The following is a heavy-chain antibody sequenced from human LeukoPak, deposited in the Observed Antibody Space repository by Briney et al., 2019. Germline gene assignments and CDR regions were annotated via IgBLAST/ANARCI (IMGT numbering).Heavy chain of an antibody. D-gene: IGHD6-19*01. CDR2: IWYDGGTK. J-gene: IGHJ4*02. CDR3: ARAYSSGWFSGDY. CDR1: GFTFSSYG. V-gene: IGHV3-33*01. Sequence: GGSLRLSCAASGFTFSSYGMHWVRQAPGKGLEWVAVIWYDGGTKYYADSVKGRSTISRDNSKNTLYLQMNSLRAEDTAVYYCARAYSSGWFSGDYWGQGTLVTVSS.